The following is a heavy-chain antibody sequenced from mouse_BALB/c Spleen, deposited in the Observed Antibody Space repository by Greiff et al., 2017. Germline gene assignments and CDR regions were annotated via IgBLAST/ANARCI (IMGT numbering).Heavy chain of an antibody. CDR3: ARRYGNYGAMDY. D-gene: IGHD2-10*02. V-gene: IGHV2-9*02. J-gene: IGHJ4*01. CDR2: IWAGGST. Sequence: VQPPESGPGLGAPFQSLSIPCTVPGFPFTSHGVHWVRQPPGKGLEWLGVIWAGGSTNYNSALMSRLSISKDNSKSQVFLKMNSLQTDDTAMYYCARRYGNYGAMDYWGQGTSVTVSS. CDR1: GFPFTSHG.